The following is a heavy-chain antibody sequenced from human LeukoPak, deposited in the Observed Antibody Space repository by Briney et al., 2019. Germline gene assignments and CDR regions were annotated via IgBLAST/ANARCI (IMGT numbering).Heavy chain of an antibody. CDR1: GFTFSNYG. CDR3: AKDWGSRWDPDNYDMEV. Sequence: GGSLRLSCAASGFTFSNYGMHWVRQAPGKGLEWVAVISYDGSNKYYADSVKGRFTISRDNSKNTLYLQMNSLRAEDTAVYYCAKDWGSRWDPDNYDMEVWGQGTTVTVSS. V-gene: IGHV3-30*18. CDR2: ISYDGSNK. J-gene: IGHJ6*02. D-gene: IGHD6-13*01.